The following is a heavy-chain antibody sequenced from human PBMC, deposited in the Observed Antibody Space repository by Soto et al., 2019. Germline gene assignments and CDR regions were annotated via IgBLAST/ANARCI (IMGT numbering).Heavy chain of an antibody. Sequence: QVQLQESGPGLVKPSQTLSLTCTVSGGSIRGGDYYWTWIRQPPGKGLEWIGYISYSGSTFYNPSLNRGVTISIQTSKTHFSLTFSSVTAADTAVYFCARAPGEPIWFDPWGQGTLVIVSS. D-gene: IGHD2-21*01. CDR3: ARAPGEPIWFDP. V-gene: IGHV4-30-4*01. J-gene: IGHJ5*02. CDR1: GGSIRGGDYY. CDR2: ISYSGST.